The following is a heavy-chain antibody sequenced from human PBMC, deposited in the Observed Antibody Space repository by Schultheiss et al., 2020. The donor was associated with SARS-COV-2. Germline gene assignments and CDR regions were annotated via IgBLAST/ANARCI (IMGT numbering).Heavy chain of an antibody. Sequence: SETLSLTCTVSGGSISSGSYYWSWIRQPAGKGLEWIGYIYYSGSTNYNPSLKSRVIISVDTSKNQFSLKLSSVTAADTAVYYCARDFCSGGGCYDYWGQGTLVTVSS. J-gene: IGHJ4*02. V-gene: IGHV4-61*10. CDR3: ARDFCSGGGCYDY. CDR2: IYYSGST. D-gene: IGHD2-15*01. CDR1: GGSISSGSYY.